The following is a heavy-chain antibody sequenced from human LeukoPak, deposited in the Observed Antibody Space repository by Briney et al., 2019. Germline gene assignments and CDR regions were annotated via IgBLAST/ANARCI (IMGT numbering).Heavy chain of an antibody. Sequence: GASVKVSCKASGYTFTSYGISWVRQAPGQGLEGMGGISANNGNTNNEKKHQGRVTMTTDTSTSTAYMELRSLRSDDTAVYYCARVVPNSSGWYPFDYWGQGTLVTVSS. CDR2: ISANNGNT. CDR3: ARVVPNSSGWYPFDY. J-gene: IGHJ4*02. CDR1: GYTFTSYG. V-gene: IGHV1-18*01. D-gene: IGHD6-19*01.